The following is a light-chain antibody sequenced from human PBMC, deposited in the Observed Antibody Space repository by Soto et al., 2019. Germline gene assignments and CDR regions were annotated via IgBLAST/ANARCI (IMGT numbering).Light chain of an antibody. CDR1: QSVSSN. CDR2: GAS. V-gene: IGKV3-15*01. J-gene: IGKJ4*01. Sequence: EIVMTHSPATLSVSPCERATLSFSASQSVSSNLAWYQQKPGQAPRLLIYGASTRATGIPARFSGSGSGTEFTLTISSLQSEDFAVYYCQQYNNWPPSTFGGGTKVDNK. CDR3: QQYNNWPPST.